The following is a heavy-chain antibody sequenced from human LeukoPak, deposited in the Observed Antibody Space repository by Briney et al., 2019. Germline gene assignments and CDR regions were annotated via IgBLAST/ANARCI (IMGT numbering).Heavy chain of an antibody. CDR1: GFSFSRNW. V-gene: IGHV3-74*01. Sequence: GGSLRLSCAASGFSFSRNWMHWVRQAPGKGLVWVSRINSDGSATHYADSVKGRFTISRDNAKNTPYLQMNSLRAEDTAVYYCATDPDSGGWSTFDYWGQGTLVTVSS. J-gene: IGHJ4*02. CDR3: ATDPDSGGWSTFDY. D-gene: IGHD6-19*01. CDR2: INSDGSAT.